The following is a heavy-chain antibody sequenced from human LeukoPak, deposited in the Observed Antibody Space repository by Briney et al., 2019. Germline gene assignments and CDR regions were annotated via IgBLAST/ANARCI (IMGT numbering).Heavy chain of an antibody. V-gene: IGHV3-53*01. CDR1: GFTVSSNY. CDR2: IYSGGST. D-gene: IGHD3-3*01. Sequence: GGSLRLSCAASGFTVSSNYMSWVRQAPGKGLEWVSVIYSGGSTYYADSVKGRFTISRDNSKNTLYLQMNSLRAEDTAVYYCARVGLRFLEWLPYDYWGQGTLVTVSS. J-gene: IGHJ4*02. CDR3: ARVGLRFLEWLPYDY.